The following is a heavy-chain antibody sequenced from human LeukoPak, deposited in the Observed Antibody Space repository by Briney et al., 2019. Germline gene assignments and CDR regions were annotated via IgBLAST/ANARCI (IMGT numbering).Heavy chain of an antibody. CDR1: GLTFSSYE. V-gene: IGHV3-48*03. D-gene: IGHD3-10*02. CDR2: ISSSGSTI. CDR3: AELGITMIGGV. Sequence: TGGSLRLSCAASGLTFSSYEMNWVRQAPGKGLEWVSYISSSGSTIYYADSVKGRFTISRDNAKNSLYLQMSSLRAEDTAVYYCAELGITMIGGVWGKGTTVTISS. J-gene: IGHJ6*04.